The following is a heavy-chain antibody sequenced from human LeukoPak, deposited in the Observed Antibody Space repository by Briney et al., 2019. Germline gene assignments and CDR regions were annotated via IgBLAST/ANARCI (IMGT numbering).Heavy chain of an antibody. D-gene: IGHD5-18*01. CDR3: AKKGGYSYGSAFDI. CDR1: GFTFSNYA. Sequence: QPGGSLRLSCAASGFTFSNYAMSWVRQAPGKGLEGGSAISGSGCSTFYADSVKGRFTISRDNSKNTLYLQMNSLRAEDPAVYYCAKKGGYSYGSAFDIWGQGTMVTVSS. CDR2: ISGSGCST. V-gene: IGHV3-23*01. J-gene: IGHJ3*02.